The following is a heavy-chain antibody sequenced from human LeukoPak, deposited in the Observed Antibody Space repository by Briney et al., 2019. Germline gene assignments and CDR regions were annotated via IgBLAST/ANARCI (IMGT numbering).Heavy chain of an antibody. V-gene: IGHV3-30-3*01. CDR2: ISYDGSNK. Sequence: GGSLRLSCAASGFTFSSYAMHWVRQAPGKGLEWVAVISYDGSNKYYADSVKGRFTISRDNSKNTLCLQMNSLRAEDTAVYYCARPLGHRYYYYGMDVWGQGTTVTVSS. CDR1: GFTFSSYA. J-gene: IGHJ6*02. CDR3: ARPLGHRYYYYGMDV.